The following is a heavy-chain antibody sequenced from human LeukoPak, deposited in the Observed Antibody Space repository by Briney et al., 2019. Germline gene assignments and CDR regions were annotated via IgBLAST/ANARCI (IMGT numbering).Heavy chain of an antibody. CDR1: GYTLTELS. Sequence: ASVKVSCKVSGYTLTELSMHWVRQAPGKGREGMGGFDPEDGETIYAQKFQGRVTMTEDTSTDTAYMELSSLRSEDTAVYYCATASGYSSSWYDYYFDYWGQGTLVTVSS. J-gene: IGHJ4*02. CDR3: ATASGYSSSWYDYYFDY. CDR2: FDPEDGET. V-gene: IGHV1-24*01. D-gene: IGHD6-13*01.